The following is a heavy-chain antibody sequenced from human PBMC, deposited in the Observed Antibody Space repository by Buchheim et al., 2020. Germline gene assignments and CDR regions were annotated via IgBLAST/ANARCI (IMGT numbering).Heavy chain of an antibody. V-gene: IGHV3-30-3*01. CDR3: ARTYDTHYFDY. Sequence: QVQLVESGGGVVQPGRSLRLSCAASGFTFSSYAMHWVRQAPGKGLEWVAVISYDGSNKYYADSVKGRFTISRDNSTNTLYLQMNSLRAEDTAVYYCARTYDTHYFDYWGQGAL. D-gene: IGHD3-22*01. J-gene: IGHJ4*02. CDR1: GFTFSSYA. CDR2: ISYDGSNK.